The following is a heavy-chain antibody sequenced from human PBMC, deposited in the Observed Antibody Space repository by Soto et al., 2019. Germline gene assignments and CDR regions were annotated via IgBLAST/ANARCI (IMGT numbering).Heavy chain of an antibody. Sequence: SVKVSCKASGGTFSSYAISWVRQAPGQGLEWMGGIIPIFGTANYAQKFQGRVTITADESTSTAYMELSSLRSEDTAVYYCARDRYYDSSNKGYYLGWSVPWGQGTLVTVSS. CDR1: GGTFSSYA. V-gene: IGHV1-69*13. J-gene: IGHJ5*02. CDR2: IIPIFGTA. D-gene: IGHD3-22*01. CDR3: ARDRYYDSSNKGYYLGWSVP.